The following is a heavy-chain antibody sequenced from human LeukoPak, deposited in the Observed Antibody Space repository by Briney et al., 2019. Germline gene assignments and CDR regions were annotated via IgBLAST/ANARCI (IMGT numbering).Heavy chain of an antibody. D-gene: IGHD6-19*01. J-gene: IGHJ3*02. CDR3: AKTVRQWLANDAFAI. Sequence: SETLSLTCTVPGRSISGYYSTWLRHPPGKGLEWIGYIYSSGSTNYNPSLGSRVTISVDTSKNQVSLGLSSLTAADTAVYYCAKTVRQWLANDAFAIWGQGTVVTVSS. CDR2: IYSSGST. V-gene: IGHV4-59*01. CDR1: GRSISGYY.